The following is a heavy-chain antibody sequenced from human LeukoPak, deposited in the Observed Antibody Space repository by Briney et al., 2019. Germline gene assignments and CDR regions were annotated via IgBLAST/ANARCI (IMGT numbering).Heavy chain of an antibody. CDR1: GGTFSSYA. V-gene: IGHV1-69*06. Sequence: ASVKVSCKASGGTFSSYAISWVRQAPGQGLEWMGGIIPIFGTANYAQKFQGRVTITADKSTSTAYMELSSLRSEDTAVYYCASPYSSGSTSWGYWGQGTLVTVSS. CDR2: IIPIFGTA. CDR3: ASPYSSGSTSWGY. J-gene: IGHJ4*02. D-gene: IGHD6-19*01.